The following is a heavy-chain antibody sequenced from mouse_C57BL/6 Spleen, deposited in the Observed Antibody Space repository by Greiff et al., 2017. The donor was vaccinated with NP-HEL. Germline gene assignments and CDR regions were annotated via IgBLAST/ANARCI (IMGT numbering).Heavy chain of an antibody. D-gene: IGHD4-1*01. Sequence: VHVKQSGAELVKPGASVKLSCTASGFNIKDYYMHWVKQRTEQGLEWIGRIDPEDGETKYAPKYQGKATITADTSSNTAYLQLSSLTSEDTAVYYCARELGRREDYAMDYWGQGTSVTVSS. V-gene: IGHV14-2*01. CDR2: IDPEDGET. J-gene: IGHJ4*01. CDR3: ARELGRREDYAMDY. CDR1: GFNIKDYY.